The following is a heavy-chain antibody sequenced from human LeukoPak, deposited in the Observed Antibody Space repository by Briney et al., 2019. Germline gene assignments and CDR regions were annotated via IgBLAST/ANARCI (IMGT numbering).Heavy chain of an antibody. Sequence: SETLSLTCAVYGGSFSGYYWSWIRQPPGKGLEWIGEINRSGSTNYNPSLKSRVTISVDTSKNQFSLKLSSVTAADTAVYYCARGGNSSLNNWFDPWGQGTLVTVSS. CDR3: ARGGNSSLNNWFDP. V-gene: IGHV4-34*01. CDR1: GGSFSGYY. CDR2: INRSGST. J-gene: IGHJ5*02. D-gene: IGHD6-13*01.